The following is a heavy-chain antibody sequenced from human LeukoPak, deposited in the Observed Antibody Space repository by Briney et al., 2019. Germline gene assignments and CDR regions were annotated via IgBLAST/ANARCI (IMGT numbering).Heavy chain of an antibody. CDR3: ARGSSWYREAGIDY. V-gene: IGHV1-8*01. J-gene: IGHJ4*02. CDR2: MNPNSGNT. D-gene: IGHD6-13*01. CDR1: GYTFTSYD. Sequence: ASVKVSCKASGYTFTSYDINWVRQATGQGLEWMGWMNPNSGNTGYAQKFQGRVTMTRNTSISTAYMELSGLRSEDTAVYYCARGSSWYREAGIDYWGQGTLVTVSS.